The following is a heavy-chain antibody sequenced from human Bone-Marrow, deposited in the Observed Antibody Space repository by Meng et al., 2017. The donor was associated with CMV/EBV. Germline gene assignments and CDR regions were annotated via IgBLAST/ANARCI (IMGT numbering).Heavy chain of an antibody. Sequence: GGFLRLSCAASGFTFSSYGMHWVRQAPGKGLEWVAFIRYDGSNKYYADSVKGRFTISRDNAKNSLYLQMNSLRAEDKAVYYCARDQGTYILRFLGGSYYFDSWGQRTLVTVSS. V-gene: IGHV3-30*02. CDR2: IRYDGSNK. J-gene: IGHJ4*02. CDR3: ARDQGTYILRFLGGSYYFDS. D-gene: IGHD3-3*01. CDR1: GFTFSSYG.